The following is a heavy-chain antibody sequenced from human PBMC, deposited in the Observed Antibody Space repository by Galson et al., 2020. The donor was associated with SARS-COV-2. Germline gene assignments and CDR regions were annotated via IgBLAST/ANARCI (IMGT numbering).Heavy chain of an antibody. CDR1: GFTFSPYT. D-gene: IGHD3-16*01. J-gene: IGHJ4*02. V-gene: IGHV3-48*04. CDR2: ITTTGSTI. CDR3: ARDAAYVSFDY. Sequence: GSLRLSCAASGFTFSPYTMHWVRQAPGKGLECMAYITTTGSTIYYADSVKGRFTISRDNAKNSVYLQMNSLRAEDTAVYYCARDAAYVSFDYWGQGTQVTVSS.